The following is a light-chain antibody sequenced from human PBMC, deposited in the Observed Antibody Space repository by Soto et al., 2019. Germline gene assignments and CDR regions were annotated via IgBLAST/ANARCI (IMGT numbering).Light chain of an antibody. V-gene: IGKV1-12*01. CDR2: AAS. CDR1: QGFASQ. J-gene: IGKJ1*01. CDR3: QQSVNFPWT. Sequence: IQLTQSPSSVSASVGDRVTITCRASQGFASQVAWYQQRPGKAPKLLIFAASSLQSGVPSRFSGSGSGTDFTLIISSLQPEDSAIYYCQQSVNFPWTFGQGTKVDIK.